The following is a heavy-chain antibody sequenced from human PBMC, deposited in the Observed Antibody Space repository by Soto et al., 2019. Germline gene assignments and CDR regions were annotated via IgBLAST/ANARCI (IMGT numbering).Heavy chain of an antibody. Sequence: GASVKVCCKASGYTFTSYGISWGRQAPGQGLEWMGGISGYNGNTNYGQRLQGRGTMTTEASTSTAYMEVGSLRSDDTAVYYCARVEGGITIFGVVIAQYYFDYWGQGTLVTVSS. D-gene: IGHD3-3*01. V-gene: IGHV1-18*01. CDR2: ISGYNGNT. CDR3: ARVEGGITIFGVVIAQYYFDY. CDR1: GYTFTSYG. J-gene: IGHJ4*02.